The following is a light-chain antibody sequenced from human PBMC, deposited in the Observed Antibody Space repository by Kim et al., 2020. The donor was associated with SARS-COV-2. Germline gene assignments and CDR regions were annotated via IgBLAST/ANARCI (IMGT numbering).Light chain of an antibody. Sequence: SSQKTPSPDCTLPLALSPYASLYPQHSHPPPRLPIDGPDYQPTGIPDRFSGSGSGTDFTLTISRLEAEDFGVYYCQHCSIRLRTFGGGTKVDIK. CDR2: GPD. CDR1: LALSPY. V-gene: IGKV3-11*01. J-gene: IGKJ4*01. CDR3: QHCSIRLRT.